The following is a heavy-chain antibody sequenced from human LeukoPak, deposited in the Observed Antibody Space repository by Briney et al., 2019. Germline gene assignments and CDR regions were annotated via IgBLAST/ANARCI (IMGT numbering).Heavy chain of an antibody. Sequence: TGGSLRLSCVDSGFTFSTHWMSWVRQAPGKGLEWVANINQHGTDKYYVDSVKGRFTISRDNTKNSLYLQMNSLKIEDTAVYYCTADVSDSDGPSHDYWGQGTLVTVSS. V-gene: IGHV3-7*05. D-gene: IGHD2-15*01. CDR1: GFTFSTHW. CDR2: INQHGTDK. CDR3: TADVSDSDGPSHDY. J-gene: IGHJ4*02.